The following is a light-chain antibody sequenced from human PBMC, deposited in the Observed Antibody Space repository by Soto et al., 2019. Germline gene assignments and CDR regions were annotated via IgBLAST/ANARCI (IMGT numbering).Light chain of an antibody. V-gene: IGKV3-15*01. J-gene: IGKJ5*01. CDR1: QSVGSN. Sequence: EIVLTQSPATMSLSPGERATLSCRASQSVGSNLAWYQRKPGQAPMLLISGASTRATGVPARFSGSGSGTEFTLTINSLQSKDFAIYYCQQYNNWPITFGQGTRLETK. CDR2: GAS. CDR3: QQYNNWPIT.